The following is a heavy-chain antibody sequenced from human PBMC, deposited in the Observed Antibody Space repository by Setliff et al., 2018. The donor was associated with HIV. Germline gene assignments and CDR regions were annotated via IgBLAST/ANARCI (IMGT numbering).Heavy chain of an antibody. Sequence: KPSETLSLTCNVSGGSIGSYHWAWIRQSPGKGLEYIGNIRHSGYTNYNPSLKSRLNMSVDTSNYQISLKLTAATAADTAVYYCAREFSERSPNPDHYYYYMDVWGKGTTVTVSS. V-gene: IGHV4-59*01. CDR2: IRHSGYT. CDR3: AREFSERSPNPDHYYYYMDV. CDR1: GGSIGSYH. D-gene: IGHD6-19*01. J-gene: IGHJ6*03.